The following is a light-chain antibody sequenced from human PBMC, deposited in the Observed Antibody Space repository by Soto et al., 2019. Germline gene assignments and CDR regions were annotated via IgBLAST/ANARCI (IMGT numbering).Light chain of an antibody. J-gene: IGKJ5*01. Sequence: AIQLTQSPSSLSASVGDRVTITCRASQDISSALAWYQQMPGKAPKSLIYDASSLESGVPSRFSGSGSGTDFTLTISSLQPEDFATYYCQQFNNFPITFGQGTRLEIK. CDR1: QDISSA. V-gene: IGKV1D-13*01. CDR2: DAS. CDR3: QQFNNFPIT.